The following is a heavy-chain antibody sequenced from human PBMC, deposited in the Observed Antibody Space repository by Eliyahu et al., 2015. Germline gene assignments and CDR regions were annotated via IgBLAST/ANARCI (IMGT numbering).Heavy chain of an antibody. CDR1: GFNFXYTY. Sequence: QEQLVESGGVLVKPGGSLRLSCVGSGFNFXYTYMRWVRQAPGKGLEWLAYISPSGTTTYYLDSVKGRFIVSRGVGGDSMYLQMNSLSDEDTAVYYCARDLVLGGDVRVFDLWGQGTVVTVSS. CDR2: ISPSGTTT. CDR3: ARDLVLGGDVRVFDL. D-gene: IGHD6-6*01. V-gene: IGHV3-11*01. J-gene: IGHJ3*01.